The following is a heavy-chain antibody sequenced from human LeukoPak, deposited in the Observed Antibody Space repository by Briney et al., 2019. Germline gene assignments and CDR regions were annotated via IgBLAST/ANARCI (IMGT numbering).Heavy chain of an antibody. CDR2: INHSGST. J-gene: IGHJ6*03. D-gene: IGHD6-19*01. Sequence: SETLSLTCAVYGGSFSGYYWSWIRQPPGKGLEWIGEINHSGSTNYNPSLKSRVTISVDTSKNQFSLKLSSVTAADTVVYYCARRGWSYYYYYMDVWGKGTTVTVSS. CDR3: ARRGWSYYYYYMDV. CDR1: GGSFSGYY. V-gene: IGHV4-34*01.